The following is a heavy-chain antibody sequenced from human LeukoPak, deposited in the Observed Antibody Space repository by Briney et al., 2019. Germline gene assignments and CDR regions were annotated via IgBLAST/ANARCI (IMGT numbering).Heavy chain of an antibody. J-gene: IGHJ4*02. CDR1: GFTFSSYG. V-gene: IGHV3-30*18. CDR2: TSYDGSNK. Sequence: GGSLRLSCAASGFTFSSYGMHWVRQAPGKGLEWVAVTSYDGSNKYYADSVKGRFTISRDNSKNTLYLQMNSLRAEDTAVYYCAKDQDRVLPYGDSFDYWGQGTLVTVSS. D-gene: IGHD4-17*01. CDR3: AKDQDRVLPYGDSFDY.